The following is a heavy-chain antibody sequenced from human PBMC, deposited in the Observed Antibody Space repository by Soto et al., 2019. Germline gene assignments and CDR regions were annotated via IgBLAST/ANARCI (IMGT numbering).Heavy chain of an antibody. J-gene: IGHJ4*02. Sequence: SETLSLTCTVSGGSISRGGYYWSWLRQHPGKGLEWIGDIYHSGSTDYNPSLKSRGTISVDKSKNQFSLKLSSVTAADTAGYYCGRVGQLESIDYWGQGTLITGSS. CDR1: GGSISRGGYY. V-gene: IGHV4-31*03. CDR2: IYHSGST. CDR3: GRVGQLESIDY. D-gene: IGHD1-1*01.